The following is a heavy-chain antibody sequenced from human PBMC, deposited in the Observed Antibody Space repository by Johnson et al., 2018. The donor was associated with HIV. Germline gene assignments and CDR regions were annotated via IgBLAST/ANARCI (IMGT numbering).Heavy chain of an antibody. D-gene: IGHD1-14*01. CDR2: LFSGGTT. V-gene: IGHV3-66*01. CDR3: ARDLNHGDTGGGAFDI. Sequence: VHLVESGGGLVQPGGSLRLSCAASGFSVSSYYMSCVRQAPGTGLEWVSVLFSGGTTYYADSVRGRFTISRDNSKSTPYLQMNSQRAEDTAVYYCARDLNHGDTGGGAFDIWGQGTMVTVSS. J-gene: IGHJ3*02. CDR1: GFSVSSYY.